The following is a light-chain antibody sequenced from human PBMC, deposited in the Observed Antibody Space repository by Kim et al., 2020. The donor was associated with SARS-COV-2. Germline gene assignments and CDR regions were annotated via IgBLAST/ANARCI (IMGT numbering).Light chain of an antibody. Sequence: SYELTQPPSVSVAPEQAATITCVGYNIGSKSVHWYQQKPGQAPILVISFDKDRPTGIPERFSGSNSVNTATLTISRVEAEDEADYYCQVWDSSSDVVFGGGTQLTVL. CDR3: QVWDSSSDVV. V-gene: IGLV3-21*04. J-gene: IGLJ2*01. CDR1: NIGSKS. CDR2: FDK.